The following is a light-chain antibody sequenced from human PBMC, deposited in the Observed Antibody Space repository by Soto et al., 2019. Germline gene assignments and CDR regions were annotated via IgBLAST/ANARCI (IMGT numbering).Light chain of an antibody. Sequence: QSVLTQPASVSGSPGQSITISCTGTSSDVGGYNYVSWYQQHPGKAPKLMIYDVSNRPSGVSNRFSGSKSGNTASLTISGLQAEDEADYYCSSSTSTSYVFGPGTKVTVL. J-gene: IGLJ1*01. CDR3: SSSTSTSYV. CDR1: SSDVGGYNY. V-gene: IGLV2-14*01. CDR2: DVS.